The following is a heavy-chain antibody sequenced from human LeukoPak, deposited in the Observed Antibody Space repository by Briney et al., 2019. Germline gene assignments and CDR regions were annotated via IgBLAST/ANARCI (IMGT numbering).Heavy chain of an antibody. D-gene: IGHD5-18*01. CDR3: ARDEPVDTAMAFDY. CDR1: GYTFTSYG. J-gene: IGHJ4*02. Sequence: ASVKVSCKASGYTFTSYGISWVRQAPGQGLEWMGWISGYNGNTNYAQKLQGRVTTTTDTSTSTAYMELRSLRSDDTAVYYCARDEPVDTAMAFDYWGLGSLVTVSS. V-gene: IGHV1-18*01. CDR2: ISGYNGNT.